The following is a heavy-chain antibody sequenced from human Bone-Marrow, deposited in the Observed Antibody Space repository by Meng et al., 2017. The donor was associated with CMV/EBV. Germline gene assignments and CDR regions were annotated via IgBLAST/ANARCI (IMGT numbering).Heavy chain of an antibody. Sequence: SVKVSCKASGGTFSSYAISWVRQAPGQGLEWMGGIIPIFGTANYAQKFQGRVTITTDESTSTAYMELSSLRSEDTAVYYCARVYADSNGMDVWGQGTTVTVSS. J-gene: IGHJ6*02. V-gene: IGHV1-69*05. CDR1: GGTFSSYA. CDR3: ARVYADSNGMDV. CDR2: IIPIFGTA. D-gene: IGHD4-17*01.